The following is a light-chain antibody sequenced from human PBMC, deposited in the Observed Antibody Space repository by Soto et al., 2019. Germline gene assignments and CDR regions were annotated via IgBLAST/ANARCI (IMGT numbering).Light chain of an antibody. Sequence: QSALTQPPSASGSPGQSVTICTGTSSDVGGYDYVSWYQQHPGKAPKFMIYGVNKRPSGVPDRFSGSKSGNTASLTVSGLQAEDEADYYCSSYGGSNNFVVFGGGTKLTVL. J-gene: IGLJ2*01. V-gene: IGLV2-8*01. CDR1: SSDVGGYDY. CDR2: GVN. CDR3: SSYGGSNNFVV.